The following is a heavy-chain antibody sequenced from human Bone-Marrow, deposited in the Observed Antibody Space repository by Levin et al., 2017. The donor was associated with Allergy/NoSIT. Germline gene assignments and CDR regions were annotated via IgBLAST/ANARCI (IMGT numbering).Heavy chain of an antibody. J-gene: IGHJ4*02. V-gene: IGHV3-23*01. Sequence: AGGSLRLSCAASGFTFSNYVMNWVRQAPGKGLEWVSTITGSGGHTYYADSVKGRFTLSRDNSKSTVFLQMNSLRAEDTALYYCAKDRGDSTGPVFDYWGQGTLVTVSS. CDR3: AKDRGDSTGPVFDY. CDR2: ITGSGGHT. CDR1: GFTFSNYV. D-gene: IGHD2-8*02.